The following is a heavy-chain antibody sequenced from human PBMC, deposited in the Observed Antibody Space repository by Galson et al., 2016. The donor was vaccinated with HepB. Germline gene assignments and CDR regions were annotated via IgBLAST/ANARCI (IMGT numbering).Heavy chain of an antibody. J-gene: IGHJ5*02. CDR1: GFSLSTSGVG. V-gene: IGHV2-5*02. D-gene: IGHD3-10*01. CDR3: VHRQGILMVRGVIRQSTWFDP. CDR2: IYWDNDK. Sequence: PALVKPTQTLTLTCTFSGFSLSTSGVGVGWIRQPPGKALEWLALIYWDNDKSYSPSLKDRLTINKGTSKNQVVLTMTNMGPEDTATYYCVHRQGILMVRGVIRQSTWFDPWGQGTLVTVSS.